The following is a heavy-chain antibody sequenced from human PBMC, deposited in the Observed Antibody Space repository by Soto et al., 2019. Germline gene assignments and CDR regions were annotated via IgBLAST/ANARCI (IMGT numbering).Heavy chain of an antibody. J-gene: IGHJ5*02. CDR1: GGSISSSSYY. Sequence: PSETLSLTCTVSGGSISSSSYYWGWIRQPPGKGLEWIGYIYYSGSTYYNPSLKSRVTISVDTSKNQFSLKLSSVTAADTAVYYCAKFGVIGGWFDPWGQGTLVTVSS. D-gene: IGHD3-10*01. CDR3: AKFGVIGGWFDP. V-gene: IGHV4-31*03. CDR2: IYYSGST.